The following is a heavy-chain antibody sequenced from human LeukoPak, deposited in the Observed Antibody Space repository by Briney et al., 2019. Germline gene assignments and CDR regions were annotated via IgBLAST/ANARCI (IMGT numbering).Heavy chain of an antibody. CDR2: IYTSGST. CDR3: ARDLASSPRDGSFDY. J-gene: IGHJ4*02. D-gene: IGHD6-13*01. Sequence: SETLSLTCTVSGGSISSYYWSWIRQPAGKGLEWIGRIYTSGSTNHNPSLKSPVTMSVDTSKNQFSLKLSSVTAADTAVYYCARDLASSPRDGSFDYWGQGTLVTVSS. CDR1: GGSISSYY. V-gene: IGHV4-4*07.